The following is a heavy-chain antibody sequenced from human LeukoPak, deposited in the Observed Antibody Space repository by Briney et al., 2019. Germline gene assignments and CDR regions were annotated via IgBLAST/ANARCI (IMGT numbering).Heavy chain of an antibody. CDR2: ISGSGIK. V-gene: IGHV3-48*03. CDR3: AREDTGVAFDI. Sequence: PGGSLRLSCAASRFTFSSYEMNWVRQAPGKGLEWVSYISGSGIKHYADSVKGRFTISRDNAKNLLYLQMNSLRVEDTAVYYCAREDTGVAFDIWGQGTTVTV. D-gene: IGHD2-8*01. CDR1: RFTFSSYE. J-gene: IGHJ3*02.